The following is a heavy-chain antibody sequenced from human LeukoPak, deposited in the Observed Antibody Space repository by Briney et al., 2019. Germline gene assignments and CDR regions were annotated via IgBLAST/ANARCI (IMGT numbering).Heavy chain of an antibody. D-gene: IGHD6-19*01. Sequence: GVSLRLFCSPSGFTLSRYAVHWVRQAPGKGLEYVSAISSNWGSTYYADSVKGRVTISRDNTKNTLYVQMSSLRAEDTAVYYCAAGRENSVAVFDYWGQGTLVSVFS. CDR1: GFTLSRYA. CDR3: AAGRENSVAVFDY. V-gene: IGHV3-64*05. CDR2: ISSNWGST. J-gene: IGHJ4*02.